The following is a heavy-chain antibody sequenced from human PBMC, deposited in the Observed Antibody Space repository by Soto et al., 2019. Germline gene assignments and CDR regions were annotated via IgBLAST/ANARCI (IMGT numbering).Heavy chain of an antibody. D-gene: IGHD3-10*01. J-gene: IGHJ4*02. Sequence: EVQLLESGGGLVQPGGSLTISCAASGFTFSNFAMSWVRQAPGKGLEWVSNLSGSGRAAHYADCVKGWFTVSRDNSNITLYRQMSGLTAEDKAVYDCAKGASGNIWGQGTLVTVSS. V-gene: IGHV3-23*01. CDR3: AKGASGNI. CDR1: GFTFSNFA. CDR2: LSGSGRAA.